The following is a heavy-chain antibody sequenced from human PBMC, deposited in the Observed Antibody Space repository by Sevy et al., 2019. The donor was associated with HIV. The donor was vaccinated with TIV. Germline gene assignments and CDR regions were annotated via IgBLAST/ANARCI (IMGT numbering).Heavy chain of an antibody. Sequence: GGSLRLSCAASGFTFSHHNMNWVRQAPGKGLEWISYISKSGSTTYFADSVRGRFTISRDNAKNSLFLEMHSLTDEDTAVYYCARGADYYDSSGANCDYWGQGTLVTVSS. CDR1: GFTFSHHN. CDR3: ARGADYYDSSGANCDY. V-gene: IGHV3-48*02. CDR2: ISKSGSTT. D-gene: IGHD3-22*01. J-gene: IGHJ4*02.